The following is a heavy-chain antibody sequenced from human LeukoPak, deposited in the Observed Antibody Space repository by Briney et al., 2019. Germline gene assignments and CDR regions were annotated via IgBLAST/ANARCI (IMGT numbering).Heavy chain of an antibody. J-gene: IGHJ5*02. CDR1: GASVSSASY. CDR3: ARSRAFNSGAFDP. V-gene: IGHV4-61*01. D-gene: IGHD1-26*01. CDR2: IYNGVNT. Sequence: SETLSLTCTVSGASVSSASYWSWIRQPPGKGVEWIAHIYNGVNTNYNPSLKSRVTISVDASKNQFSLRLNSVTAADTAVYYCARSRAFNSGAFDPWGQGSLVTVSS.